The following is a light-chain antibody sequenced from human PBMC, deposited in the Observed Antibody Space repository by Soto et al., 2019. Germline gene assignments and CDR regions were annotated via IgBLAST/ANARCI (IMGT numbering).Light chain of an antibody. CDR2: GNS. CDR1: SSNNGAGYD. J-gene: IGLJ3*02. V-gene: IGLV1-40*01. Sequence: QSVLTQPPSVSGAPGQRVTISCTGSSSNNGAGYDVHWYQLLPGTAPKLLIYGNSNRPSGVPDRFSGSKSGTSASLAITGLQAEDEADYYCQSFDSSLSGWVFGGGTKVTVL. CDR3: QSFDSSLSGWV.